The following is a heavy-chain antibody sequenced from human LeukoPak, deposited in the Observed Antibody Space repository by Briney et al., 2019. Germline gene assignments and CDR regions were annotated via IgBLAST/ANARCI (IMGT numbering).Heavy chain of an antibody. J-gene: IGHJ4*02. CDR3: TTDSGYYGSGSLN. CDR1: GFTFSNAW. CDR2: IKSKTDGGTT. D-gene: IGHD3-10*01. V-gene: IGHV3-15*01. Sequence: GGSLRLSCAASGFTFSNAWMSWVRQAPGKGLEWVGRIKSKTDGGTTDYAAPVKGRFTISRDDSKNTLYLQMNSLKTEDTAVYYCTTDSGYYGSGSLNWGQGTLVTVSS.